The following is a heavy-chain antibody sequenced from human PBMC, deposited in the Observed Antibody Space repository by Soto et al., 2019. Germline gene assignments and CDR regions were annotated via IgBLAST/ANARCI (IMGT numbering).Heavy chain of an antibody. J-gene: IGHJ4*02. CDR3: AKERMEQYQLLPFFDY. CDR2: ISYDGSNK. D-gene: IGHD2-2*01. Sequence: GSLRLSGASSGFSFSSYGMHWLRQAAGKGLEWVAVISYDGSNKYYADSVRGRFTISRDNSKNTLYLQMNSLRPEDTAVFYCAKERMEQYQLLPFFDYWGQGTLVTVSS. CDR1: GFSFSSYG. V-gene: IGHV3-30*18.